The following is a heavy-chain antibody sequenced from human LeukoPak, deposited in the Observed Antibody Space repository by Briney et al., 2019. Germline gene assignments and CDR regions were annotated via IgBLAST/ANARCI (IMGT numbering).Heavy chain of an antibody. V-gene: IGHV4-31*03. CDR2: IYYSGST. CDR3: AREPYSSGTNAFDI. D-gene: IGHD3-22*01. CDR1: GGSISRGGYY. Sequence: SETLSVTCTVSGGSISRGGYYWSWIRQHPGKGLEWIGYIYYSGSTYYNPSLKSRVTISVDTSKNQYFLKLSSVAAADTAVYYCAREPYSSGTNAFDIWGQGTMVTVSS. J-gene: IGHJ3*02.